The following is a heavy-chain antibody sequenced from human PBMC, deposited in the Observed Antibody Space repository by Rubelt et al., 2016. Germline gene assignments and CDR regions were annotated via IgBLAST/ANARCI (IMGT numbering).Heavy chain of an antibody. CDR3: ARFLSGGSSGYYFDY. J-gene: IGHJ4*02. CDR1: GGSISSYY. D-gene: IGHD3-22*01. V-gene: IGHV4-59*08. CDR2: IYYSGST. Sequence: QVQLQESGPGLVKPSETLSLTCTVSGGSISSYYWSWIRQPPGKGLEWIGYIYYSGSTNYNPSLKSRVPISVDTSKNQFSLKLSSVTAADTAVYYCARFLSGGSSGYYFDYWGQGTLVTVSS.